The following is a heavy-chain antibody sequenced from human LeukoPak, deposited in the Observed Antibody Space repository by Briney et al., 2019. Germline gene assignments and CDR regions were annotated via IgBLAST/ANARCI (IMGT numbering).Heavy chain of an antibody. D-gene: IGHD7-27*01. V-gene: IGHV3-33*06. Sequence: GGSLRLSCAASGFTFSSYAMSWVRQAPGKGLEWVAVIWYDGSNKYYADSVKGRFTISRDNSKNTLYLQMNSLRAEDTAVYYCSKESQSGYFDYWGQGALVTVSS. CDR3: SKESQSGYFDY. CDR2: IWYDGSNK. J-gene: IGHJ4*02. CDR1: GFTFSSYA.